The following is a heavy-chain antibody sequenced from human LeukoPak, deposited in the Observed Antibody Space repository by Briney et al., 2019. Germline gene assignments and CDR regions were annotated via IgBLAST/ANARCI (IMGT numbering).Heavy chain of an antibody. V-gene: IGHV1-69*01. CDR2: IIPIFGTA. D-gene: IGHD3-22*01. J-gene: IGHJ4*02. CDR1: GGTFSSYA. Sequence: GASVKVSCKASGGTFSSYAMSWVRQAPGQGLEWMGGIIPIFGTANYAQKFQGRVTITADESTSIAYMELSSLRSEDTAVYYCARDRYDSSGYYVDYWGQGTLVTVSS. CDR3: ARDRYDSSGYYVDY.